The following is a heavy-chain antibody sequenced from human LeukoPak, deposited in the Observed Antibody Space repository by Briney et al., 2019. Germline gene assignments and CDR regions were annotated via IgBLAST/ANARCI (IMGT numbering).Heavy chain of an antibody. V-gene: IGHV3-15*01. CDR2: IKSKTDGGTT. D-gene: IGHD3-3*01. J-gene: IGHJ5*02. Sequence: GGSLRLSCAVSGFTFTNAWMTWVRQAPGKGLEWVGRIKSKTDGGTTDYAAPVKGRFTISRDDSKNTLYLQMNSLKTDDTAVYYCTTDWYYAFWSGTPWGQGTLVTVSS. CDR1: GFTFTNAW. CDR3: TTDWYYAFWSGTP.